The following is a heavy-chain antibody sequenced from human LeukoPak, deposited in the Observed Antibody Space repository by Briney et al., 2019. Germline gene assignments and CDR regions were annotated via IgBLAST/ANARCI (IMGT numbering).Heavy chain of an antibody. Sequence: GGSLRLSCAASGFTFSDYYMSWIRQAPGKGLEWLPFISPSGGAIYYADSVKGRFTISRDNAKSSLYLQMNSLKAEDTAVYYCARGLFVAGSFFDSWGQGTLVTVSS. D-gene: IGHD1-26*01. CDR1: GFTFSDYY. V-gene: IGHV3-11*04. CDR3: ARGLFVAGSFFDS. J-gene: IGHJ4*02. CDR2: ISPSGGAI.